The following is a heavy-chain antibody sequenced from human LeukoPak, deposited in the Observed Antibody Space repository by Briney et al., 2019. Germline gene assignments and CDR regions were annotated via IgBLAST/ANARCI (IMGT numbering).Heavy chain of an antibody. J-gene: IGHJ4*02. CDR1: GGSFSGYY. Sequence: SSETLSLTCAVYGGSFSGYYWSWIRQPPGKGLEWIGEINHSGSTNYNPSLKSRVTISVDTSKNQFSLKLSSVTAADTAVYYCARDHSFYDSSGNYDYWGQGTLVTVSS. CDR3: ARDHSFYDSSGNYDY. V-gene: IGHV4-34*01. CDR2: INHSGST. D-gene: IGHD3-22*01.